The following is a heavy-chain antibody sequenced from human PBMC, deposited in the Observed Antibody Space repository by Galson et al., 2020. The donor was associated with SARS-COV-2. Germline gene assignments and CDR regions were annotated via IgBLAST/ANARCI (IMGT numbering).Heavy chain of an antibody. J-gene: IGHJ3*02. CDR3: AKEAVPAVGGAFDI. Sequence: TGGSLSLSCAASGITSRSDAMSWVRQAPGKGLEWVSGISGSGANTHYADSVKGRFTISRDNSMNTLFLQMNSLRAEDTAVYYCAKEAVPAVGGAFDIWGQGTVVTVSS. CDR1: GITSRSDA. CDR2: ISGSGANT. V-gene: IGHV3-23*01. D-gene: IGHD2-2*01.